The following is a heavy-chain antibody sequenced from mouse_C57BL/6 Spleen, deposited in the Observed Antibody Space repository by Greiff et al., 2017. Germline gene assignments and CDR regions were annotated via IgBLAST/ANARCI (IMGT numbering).Heavy chain of an antibody. J-gene: IGHJ2*01. CDR1: GYAFSSYW. CDR2: IYPGDGDT. D-gene: IGHD1-1*01. V-gene: IGHV1-80*01. CDR3: ARDATVVARDFDD. Sequence: QVQLQQSGAELVKPGASVTISCKASGYAFSSYWMNWVKQRPGKGLEWLGQIYPGDGDTNYNGKFKGKATLTADKSSSTAYMQHSSLTSEDSAVYFCARDATVVARDFDDWGQGTTLTVSS.